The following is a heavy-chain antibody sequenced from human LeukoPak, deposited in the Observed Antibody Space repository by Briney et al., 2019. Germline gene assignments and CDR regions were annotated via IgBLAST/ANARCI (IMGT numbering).Heavy chain of an antibody. D-gene: IGHD4-17*01. Sequence: ASVKVSCKVSGYTLTELSMHWVRQAPGKGLEWMGGFDPEDGETIYAQKFQGRVTMTEDTSTDTAYMELSSLRSEDTAVYYCARTTVTTFQVHYYYYGMDVWGQGTTVTVSS. V-gene: IGHV1-24*01. CDR1: GYTLTELS. CDR3: ARTTVTTFQVHYYYYGMDV. CDR2: FDPEDGET. J-gene: IGHJ6*02.